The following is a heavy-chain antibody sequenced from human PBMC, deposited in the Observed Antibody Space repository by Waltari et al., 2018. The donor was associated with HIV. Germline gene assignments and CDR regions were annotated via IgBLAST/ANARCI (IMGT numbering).Heavy chain of an antibody. CDR2: INGDEIRI. D-gene: IGHD6-19*01. J-gene: IGHJ4*02. CDR3: ARRHSSEWILDY. V-gene: IGHV3-74*01. CDR1: GFTFSNYW. Sequence: EVQLVESGGGLVQPGGSLRLSCVASGFTFSNYWMHWVRQGPGKGLVWVSPINGDEIRILYAVSVKCQFTISRDNARNTLYLQMNSLRAEDTAVYYCARRHSSEWILDYWVLGTLVTVSS.